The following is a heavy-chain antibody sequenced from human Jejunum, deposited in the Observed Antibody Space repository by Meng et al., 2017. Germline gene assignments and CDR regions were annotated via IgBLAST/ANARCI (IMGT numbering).Heavy chain of an antibody. CDR2: ISGSGVST. D-gene: IGHD1-1*01. CDR3: AKEGGGTTYFVG. CDR1: GFTFSSYA. V-gene: IGHV3-23*01. J-gene: IGHJ4*02. Sequence: GESLKISCGASGFTFSSYAMTWVRQAPGKGLEWVSSISGSGVSTYSTDSVKGRFTISIDNSKNTLYLEMNSMRAGDTAIYYWAKEGGGTTYFVGWGQGSLVTVSS.